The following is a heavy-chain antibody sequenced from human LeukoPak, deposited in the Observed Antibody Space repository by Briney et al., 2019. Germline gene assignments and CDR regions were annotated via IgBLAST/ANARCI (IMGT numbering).Heavy chain of an antibody. J-gene: IGHJ5*02. D-gene: IGHD3-22*01. Sequence: PSETLSLTCTVSGGSISSSSSYWGWIRQPPGKGLEWIGSIFYSGSTYYNPSLKSRVTISVDTSKIQFSLKLTSVTAADTAVYFCARNFTSTARKWLFQGWFDPWGQGTLVTVSS. CDR2: IFYSGST. CDR3: ARNFTSTARKWLFQGWFDP. V-gene: IGHV4-39*07. CDR1: GGSISSSSSY.